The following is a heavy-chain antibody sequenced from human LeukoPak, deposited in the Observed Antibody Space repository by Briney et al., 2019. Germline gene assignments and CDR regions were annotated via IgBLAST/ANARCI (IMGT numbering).Heavy chain of an antibody. Sequence: SETPSLTCAVSGGSISSLYWNWIRQPPGKGLEYIGYIYYSGSTNYNPSLKSRVTISIDTSKNQFSLKLNSVTVADTAIYYCARGSGSYGSNMDVWGKGTTVTISS. J-gene: IGHJ6*03. D-gene: IGHD3-10*01. CDR2: IYYSGST. V-gene: IGHV4-59*01. CDR3: ARGSGSYGSNMDV. CDR1: GGSISSLY.